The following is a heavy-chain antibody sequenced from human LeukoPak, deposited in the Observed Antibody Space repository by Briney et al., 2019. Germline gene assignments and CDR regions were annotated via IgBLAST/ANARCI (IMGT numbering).Heavy chain of an antibody. J-gene: IGHJ6*02. CDR3: AKEGSSGYWSYYYYYGMDV. V-gene: IGHV3-30*18. D-gene: IGHD3-22*01. CDR1: GFTFSNAW. Sequence: GGSLRLSCAASGFTFSNAWMSWVRQAPGKGLEWVAVISYDGSNKYYADSVKGRFTISRDNSKNTLYLQMNSLRAEDTAVYYCAKEGSSGYWSYYYYYGMDVWGQGTTVTVSS. CDR2: ISYDGSNK.